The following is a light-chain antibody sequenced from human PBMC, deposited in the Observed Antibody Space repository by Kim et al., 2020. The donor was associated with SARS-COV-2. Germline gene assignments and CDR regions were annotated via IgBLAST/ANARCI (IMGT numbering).Light chain of an antibody. Sequence: SITRSCTGTSSGVGGYKYVSWYQQHPGKAPKLVIYEVSNRPSGVSNRFSGSKSGNTASLTISGLQAEDEADYYCSSYIRGSTNYVFGTGTKVTVL. CDR1: SSGVGGYKY. CDR3: SSYIRGSTNYV. J-gene: IGLJ1*01. CDR2: EVS. V-gene: IGLV2-14*01.